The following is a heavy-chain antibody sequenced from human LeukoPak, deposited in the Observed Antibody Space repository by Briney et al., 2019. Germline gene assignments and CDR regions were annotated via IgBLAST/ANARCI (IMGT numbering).Heavy chain of an antibody. Sequence: PSETLSLTCTVSGDSISSYYWSWIRQPPGKGLEWIGYIYHSRSTNYNPSLKSRVTISVDTSKNQFSLKLSSVTAADTAVYYCARGMVAATRGYYYYYMDVWGKGTTVTVSS. V-gene: IGHV4-59*01. CDR2: IYHSRST. CDR1: GDSISSYY. J-gene: IGHJ6*03. D-gene: IGHD2-15*01. CDR3: ARGMVAATRGYYYYYMDV.